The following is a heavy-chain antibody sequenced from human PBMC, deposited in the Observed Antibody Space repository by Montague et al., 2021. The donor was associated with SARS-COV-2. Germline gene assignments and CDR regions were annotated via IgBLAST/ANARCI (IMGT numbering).Heavy chain of an antibody. J-gene: IGHJ4*02. CDR2: IYYSGST. CDR1: GGSISSYY. CDR3: ARGFDY. Sequence: SETLSLTCTVSGGSISSYYWSCIRQPPGKGLEWIGYIYYSGSTNYNPSLKSRVTMSVDTSKNQFFLKLISVTAADTAVYYCARGFDYWGQGTLVTVSS. V-gene: IGHV4-59*01.